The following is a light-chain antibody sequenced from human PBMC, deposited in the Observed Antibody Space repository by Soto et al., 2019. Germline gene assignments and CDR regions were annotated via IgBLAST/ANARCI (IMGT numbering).Light chain of an antibody. CDR1: SGHSSYA. V-gene: IGLV4-69*01. CDR3: QTWGTGIPYV. J-gene: IGLJ1*01. Sequence: QLVLTQSPSASASLGASVKLTCTLSSGHSSYAIAWHQQQPEKGLRYLMKLNSDGSHCKGDGIPDRFSGSSSGAERYLTISGLQSEDEADYYCQTWGTGIPYVFGTGTKLTVL. CDR2: LNSDGSH.